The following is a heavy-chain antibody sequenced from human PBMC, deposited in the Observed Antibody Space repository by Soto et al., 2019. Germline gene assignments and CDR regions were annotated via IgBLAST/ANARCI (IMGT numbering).Heavy chain of an antibody. J-gene: IGHJ6*03. D-gene: IGHD3-22*01. CDR3: ARGNTHGYYYMDV. Sequence: SETLSLTCAVSGASMNTYYWSWVRQPPGKGLEWIGYFYYSGLTNYNPSLKSRVTISLDTSKNQFSLKLSSVTAADTAVYFCARGNTHGYYYMDVWGRGTTVTVSS. CDR1: GASMNTYY. CDR2: FYYSGLT. V-gene: IGHV4-59*08.